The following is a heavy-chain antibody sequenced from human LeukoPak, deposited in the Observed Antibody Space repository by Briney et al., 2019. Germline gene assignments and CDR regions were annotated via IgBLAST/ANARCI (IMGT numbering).Heavy chain of an antibody. V-gene: IGHV4-61*01. Sequence: PSETLSLTCTVSGGSFSSGSYYWSWIRQSPGKGLEWIGEIYHSGSTNYNPSLKSRVTISVDKSKNQFSLKLSSVTAADTAVYYCASNGYYYDSSGFDPWGQGTLVTVSS. D-gene: IGHD3-22*01. CDR1: GGSFSSGSYY. CDR2: IYHSGST. J-gene: IGHJ5*02. CDR3: ASNGYYYDSSGFDP.